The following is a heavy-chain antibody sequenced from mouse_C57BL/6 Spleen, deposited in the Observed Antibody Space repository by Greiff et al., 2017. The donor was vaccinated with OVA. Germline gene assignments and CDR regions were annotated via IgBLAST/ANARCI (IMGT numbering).Heavy chain of an antibody. CDR1: GFNINDSY. CDR3: ASAGSDVWYFDV. CDR2: IDPEDGET. V-gene: IGHV14-2*01. Sequence: EVQGVESGAELVKPGASVKLSCTASGFNINDSYMHWVKQRTEQGLEWIGRIDPEDGETKYAPKFQGKATITADTSSNTAYLQLSSLTSEDTAVYYCASAGSDVWYFDVWGTGTTVTVSS. D-gene: IGHD1-1*02. J-gene: IGHJ1*03.